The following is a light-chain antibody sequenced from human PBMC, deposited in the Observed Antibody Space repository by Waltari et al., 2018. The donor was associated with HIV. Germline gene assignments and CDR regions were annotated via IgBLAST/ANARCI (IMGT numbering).Light chain of an antibody. CDR2: GNT. CDR3: QSYDSSLSGFVV. Sequence: QSVLTQPPSVSGAPGQRVTISCTGSSSNIGAGYAVHWYQQLPGTAPKGLIYGNTNRPAGVPDRFSGSKSGTSASLAITGLQAEEEADYYCQSYDSSLSGFVVFGGGTKVTVL. J-gene: IGLJ2*01. V-gene: IGLV1-40*01. CDR1: SSNIGAGYA.